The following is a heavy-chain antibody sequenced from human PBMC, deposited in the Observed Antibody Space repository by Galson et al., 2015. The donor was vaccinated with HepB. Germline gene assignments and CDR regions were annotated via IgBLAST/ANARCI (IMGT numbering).Heavy chain of an antibody. CDR1: GFTFSTYA. Sequence: SLRLSCAGSGFTFSTYAMNWVRQDPGKGLQWVSIISGSGGSTNYADSVEGRFAISRDNSKNTVYLQMSSLRAEDTAVYYCTRSIMLGRVIVAPDAFDIWGQGTVVTVSS. J-gene: IGHJ3*02. D-gene: IGHD3-16*02. CDR2: ISGSGGST. V-gene: IGHV3-23*01. CDR3: TRSIMLGRVIVAPDAFDI.